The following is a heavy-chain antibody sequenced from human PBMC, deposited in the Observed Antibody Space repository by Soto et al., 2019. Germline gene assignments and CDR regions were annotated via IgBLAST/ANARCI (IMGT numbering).Heavy chain of an antibody. J-gene: IGHJ4*02. V-gene: IGHV3-23*01. D-gene: IGHD5-12*01. CDR2: ISGSGGST. CDR3: AKDRSGYDSTSDYFDY. Sequence: PGGSLRLSCAASGFTFSSYAMSWVRQAPGKGLEWVSAISGSGGSTYYAGSVKGRFTISRDNSKNTLYLQMNSLRAEDTAVYYCAKDRSGYDSTSDYFDYWGQGTLVTVSS. CDR1: GFTFSSYA.